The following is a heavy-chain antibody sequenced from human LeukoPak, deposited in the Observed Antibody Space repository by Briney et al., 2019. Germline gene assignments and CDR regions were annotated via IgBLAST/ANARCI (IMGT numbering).Heavy chain of an antibody. D-gene: IGHD5-18*01. Sequence: SETLSLTCTVSGGSICPYYWTWIRQSAAKGLEYIGRIHCGGTTNYNPSLASRMTLSVDTSKNQVSLKLSSVTAADTAVYYCARDSPDGYTLEHYYYYMDVWGKGTTVTVPS. J-gene: IGHJ6*03. V-gene: IGHV4-4*07. CDR2: IHCGGTT. CDR3: ARDSPDGYTLEHYYYYMDV. CDR1: GGSICPYY.